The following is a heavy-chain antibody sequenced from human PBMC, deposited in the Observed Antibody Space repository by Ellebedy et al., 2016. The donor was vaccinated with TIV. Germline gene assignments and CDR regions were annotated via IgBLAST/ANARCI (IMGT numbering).Heavy chain of an antibody. CDR1: GFTFRSYG. D-gene: IGHD3-3*01. CDR2: ISDSGGST. V-gene: IGHV3-23*01. J-gene: IGHJ6*03. Sequence: GGSLRLXXAASGFTFRSYGMSWVRQAPGKGLEWVSAISDSGGSTYYADSVKGRFTISRDNSKNTLYLQINSLRAEDTAVYYCARDLASYDFWSGPPPYYMDVWGRGTTVTVSS. CDR3: ARDLASYDFWSGPPPYYMDV.